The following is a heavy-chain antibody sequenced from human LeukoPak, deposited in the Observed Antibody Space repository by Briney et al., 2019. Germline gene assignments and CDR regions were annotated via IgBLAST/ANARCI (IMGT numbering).Heavy chain of an antibody. CDR3: VGDFAYYRCDY. V-gene: IGHV3-7*03. CDR2: IKPDSSER. D-gene: IGHD3-10*01. CDR1: GFTFSTSW. Sequence: PGGSLRLSCAASGFTFSTSWIFWAGQAPGKGLKWVASIKPDSSERYYADSVRGRFTISRDNAENSLLLQMNNVRAEDTATYYCVGDFAYYRCDYWGQGTLVSVSS. J-gene: IGHJ4*02.